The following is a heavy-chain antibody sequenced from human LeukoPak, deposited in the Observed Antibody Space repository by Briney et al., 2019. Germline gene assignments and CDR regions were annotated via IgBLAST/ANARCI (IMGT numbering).Heavy chain of an antibody. CDR2: IIPMFGTA. V-gene: IGHV1-69*01. Sequence: GASVKVSCKASGGTFSNYAISWVRQAPGQGLEWMGGIIPMFGTADYAQKFQGRVTITADESTSTAYMELSRLRSDDTAVYYCARLGIEKWDAFDIWGQGTMVTVSS. J-gene: IGHJ3*02. CDR1: GGTFSNYA. CDR3: ARLGIEKWDAFDI. D-gene: IGHD1-26*01.